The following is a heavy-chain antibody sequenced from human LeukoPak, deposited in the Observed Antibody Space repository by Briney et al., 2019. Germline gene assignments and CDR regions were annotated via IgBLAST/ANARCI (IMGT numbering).Heavy chain of an antibody. Sequence: ASVKVSCKASGGTFSSYAISWVRQAPGQGLEWMGRIIPILGIANYAQKFQGRVTITADKSTSTAYMELCSLRSEDTAVYYCCPLTGGGLGLRWGQGTLVTVSS. CDR1: GGTFSSYA. V-gene: IGHV1-69*04. CDR2: IIPILGIA. J-gene: IGHJ4*02. CDR3: CPLTGGGLGLR. D-gene: IGHD3-16*01.